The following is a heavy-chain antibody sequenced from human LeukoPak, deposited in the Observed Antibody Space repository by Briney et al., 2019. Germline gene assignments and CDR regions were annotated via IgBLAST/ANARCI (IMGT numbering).Heavy chain of an antibody. CDR1: GFTFYSYA. J-gene: IGHJ4*02. Sequence: GGSLRLTCAAPGFTFYSYAMSWVRQTPGKGLEWVSAISGSAGSTYYADSVRGRFTISRDNSKNTLFLQMDSLRADDTAVYYWAKHLSGTTSGGFDYWGQGTLVTVSS. D-gene: IGHD3-10*01. CDR3: AKHLSGTTSGGFDY. V-gene: IGHV3-23*01. CDR2: ISGSAGST.